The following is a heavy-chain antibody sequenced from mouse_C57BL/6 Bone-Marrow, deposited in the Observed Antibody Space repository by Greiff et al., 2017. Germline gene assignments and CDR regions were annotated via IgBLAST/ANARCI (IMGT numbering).Heavy chain of an antibody. CDR1: GYTFTSYG. D-gene: IGHD1-3*01. V-gene: IGHV1-81*01. CDR3: GGEVYSPSFDD. Sequence: QVQLQQSGAELARPGASVKLSCKASGYTFTSYGISWVKQRTGQGLEWIGEIYPRSGNTYYNEKFKGQATLTADKSSSTADMDLRSLTSEDSAVYFCGGEVYSPSFDDWGQGTTLTVSS. CDR2: IYPRSGNT. J-gene: IGHJ2*01.